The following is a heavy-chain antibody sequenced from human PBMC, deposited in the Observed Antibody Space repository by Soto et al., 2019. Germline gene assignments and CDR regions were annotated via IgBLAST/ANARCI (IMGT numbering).Heavy chain of an antibody. V-gene: IGHV4-38-2*01. J-gene: IGHJ4*02. D-gene: IGHD1-26*01. CDR1: GYSINSGYY. CDR2: IHHGGTT. CDR3: SRGSGSYPFDY. Sequence: KPSETLSLTCAVSGYSINSGYYWGWIRQPPGKGLEWIGSIHHGGTTYYNPSLKGRGTISMDTSKNQFSLRLSSLTAEDTALYFCSRGSGSYPFDYWGQGTLVTVSS.